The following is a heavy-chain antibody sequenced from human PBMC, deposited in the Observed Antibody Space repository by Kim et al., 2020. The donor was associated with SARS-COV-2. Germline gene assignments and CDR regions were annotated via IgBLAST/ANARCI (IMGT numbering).Heavy chain of an antibody. CDR1: GYTFTSYG. CDR3: AREMSSRITIFGVVISPTPAFDY. V-gene: IGHV1-18*01. CDR2: ISAYNGNT. J-gene: IGHJ4*02. Sequence: ASVKVSCKASGYTFTSYGISWVRQAPGQGLEWMGWISAYNGNTNYAQKLQGGVTMTTDTSTSTAYMELRSLRSDDTAVYYCAREMSSRITIFGVVISPTPAFDYWGQGTLVTVSS. D-gene: IGHD3-3*01.